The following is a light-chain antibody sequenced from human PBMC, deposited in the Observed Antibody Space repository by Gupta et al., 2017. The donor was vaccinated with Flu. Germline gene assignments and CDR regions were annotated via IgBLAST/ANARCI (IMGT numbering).Light chain of an antibody. J-gene: IGLJ1*01. Sequence: SVLTQPPSASETPGQTVTISCSGSFSNIGSNTVNWYQQLPGTAPKLLIYFNNHRPSGVPGRLSGSKSGTSASLAISGLQSEDEATYFCAAWDDRLSEYVFGTGTKVSVL. CDR2: FNN. V-gene: IGLV1-44*01. CDR1: FSNIGSNT. CDR3: AAWDDRLSEYV.